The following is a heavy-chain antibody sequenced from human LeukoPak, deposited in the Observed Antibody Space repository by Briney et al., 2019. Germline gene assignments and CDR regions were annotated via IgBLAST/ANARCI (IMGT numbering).Heavy chain of an antibody. CDR3: PKESGALGAPLYDY. V-gene: IGHV3-23*01. D-gene: IGHD4/OR15-4a*01. J-gene: IGHJ4*02. Sequence: GGSLRLSCVASGFIFRNYAMSWVRQAPGEGLEWVSGISDNGGGTYYADSLKGRFTISRDNSKNMLYLQMNSLRAEDTAVYCPKESGALGAPLYDYWGRGILVTASS. CDR2: ISDNGGGT. CDR1: GFIFRNYA.